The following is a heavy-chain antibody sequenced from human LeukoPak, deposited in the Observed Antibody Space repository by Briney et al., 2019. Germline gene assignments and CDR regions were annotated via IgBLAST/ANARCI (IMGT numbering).Heavy chain of an antibody. Sequence: SETLSLTCTVSGGSISSYYWSWIRQPPGKGLEWIGYIYYSGSTNYNPSLKSRVTISVDTSKNQFSLKLSSVTAADTAVYYCARRNTIFGVVIDFDVWGQGTMVTVSS. CDR1: GGSISSYY. CDR2: IYYSGST. CDR3: ARRNTIFGVVIDFDV. J-gene: IGHJ3*01. V-gene: IGHV4-59*08. D-gene: IGHD3-3*01.